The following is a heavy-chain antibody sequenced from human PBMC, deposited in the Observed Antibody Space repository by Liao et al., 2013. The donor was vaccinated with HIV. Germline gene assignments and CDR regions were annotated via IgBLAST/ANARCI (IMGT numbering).Heavy chain of an antibody. Sequence: QVQLQESGPGLVKPSQTLSLTCTVSGGSVRSGSYYWSWLRQSAGKGLEWIGRIHPTGNTNYNPSLERRVSISVDSSTNRFSLMLTSVTAADTAVYYCARGTDFDYWGLGTQVTVSS. CDR2: IHPTGNT. CDR3: ARGTDFDY. J-gene: IGHJ4*02. V-gene: IGHV4-61*02. CDR1: GGSVRSGSYY.